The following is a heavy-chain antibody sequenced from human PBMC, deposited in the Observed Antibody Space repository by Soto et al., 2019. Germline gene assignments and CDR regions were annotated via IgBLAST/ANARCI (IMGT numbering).Heavy chain of an antibody. J-gene: IGHJ4*02. CDR2: LRNNGREE. CDR1: GFTLSNYG. CDR3: ARDRSTDSGKHFDY. Sequence: QVQLVESGGGVVQPGTSLRLSCAASGFTLSNYGMHWVRQAPGKGLEWVAFLRNNGREEYYADSVKGRFTISRDSSKNSLYLQMSSLRGEDSAVYYCARDRSTDSGKHFDYWGQGTLVTVSS. D-gene: IGHD6-19*01. V-gene: IGHV3-33*01.